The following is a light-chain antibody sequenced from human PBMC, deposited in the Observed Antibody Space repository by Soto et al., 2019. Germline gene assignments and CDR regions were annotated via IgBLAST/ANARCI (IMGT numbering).Light chain of an antibody. CDR2: DAS. Sequence: EIVMTQSPATLSVSPGERATLSCRASQSVNSNLAWYRQKPGQAPRLLISDASTRATGVPARFSGSGSGTEFTLTISSLQSEESGIYYCQQYNFSPPLTFGGGTKVEIK. CDR1: QSVNSN. CDR3: QQYNFSPPLT. J-gene: IGKJ4*01. V-gene: IGKV3-15*01.